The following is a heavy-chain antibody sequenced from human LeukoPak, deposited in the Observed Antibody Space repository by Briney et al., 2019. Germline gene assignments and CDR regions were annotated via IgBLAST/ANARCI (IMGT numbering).Heavy chain of an antibody. Sequence: ASVKVSCKASGYTFTGYYMHWVRQAPGQGLEWMGWINPNSGGTNYAQKFQGRVTMTRDTSISTAYMELSRLRSDDTAVYYCARDRSSLHGSATFDYWGQGTLVTVSS. D-gene: IGHD3-10*01. J-gene: IGHJ4*02. V-gene: IGHV1-2*02. CDR1: GYTFTGYY. CDR3: ARDRSSLHGSATFDY. CDR2: INPNSGGT.